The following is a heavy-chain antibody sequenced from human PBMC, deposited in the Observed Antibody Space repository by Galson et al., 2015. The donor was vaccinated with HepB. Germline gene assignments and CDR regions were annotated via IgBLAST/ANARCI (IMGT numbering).Heavy chain of an antibody. D-gene: IGHD2-21*02. Sequence: SVKVSCKASGGTFSGYAVSWVRQAPGQGLEWMGRIIPIFAITNYAQKFQGRVTITADKSTSTVYMELSSLRSEDTAVYYCARDEAYCGADCNYYYYGMDVWGQGTTVTVSS. J-gene: IGHJ6*02. CDR2: IIPIFAIT. CDR1: GGTFSGYA. CDR3: ARDEAYCGADCNYYYYGMDV. V-gene: IGHV1-69*10.